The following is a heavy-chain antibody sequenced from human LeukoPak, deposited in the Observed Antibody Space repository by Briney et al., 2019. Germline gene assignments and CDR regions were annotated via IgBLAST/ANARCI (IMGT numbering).Heavy chain of an antibody. V-gene: IGHV3-43*01. CDR2: ISWDGSRT. CDR1: GFTFDDYT. J-gene: IGHJ4*02. D-gene: IGHD3-10*01. Sequence: GGSLRLSCAASGFTFDDYTMHWVRQAPGKGLEWVSLISWDGSRTDYADSVKGRFTISRDNAKNSLYLQMNSLRAEDTAVYYCARGAMVRGLDYWGQGTLVTVSS. CDR3: ARGAMVRGLDY.